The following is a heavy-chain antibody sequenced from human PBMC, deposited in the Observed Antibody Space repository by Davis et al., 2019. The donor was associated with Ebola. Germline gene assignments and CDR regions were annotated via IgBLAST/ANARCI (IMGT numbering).Heavy chain of an antibody. CDR1: GFTSSSYA. CDR2: ISGIGGST. J-gene: IGHJ4*02. CDR3: AKDGHHFFGGGYY. D-gene: IGHD3-3*01. Sequence: GGSLRLSCPASGFTSSSYAMTWVRQAPGKVLEWVSAISGIGGSTYYADSVKGRFTISRDNSKNTLYLQMNSLRAEDTAVYYCAKDGHHFFGGGYYWGQGTLVTVSS. V-gene: IGHV3-23*01.